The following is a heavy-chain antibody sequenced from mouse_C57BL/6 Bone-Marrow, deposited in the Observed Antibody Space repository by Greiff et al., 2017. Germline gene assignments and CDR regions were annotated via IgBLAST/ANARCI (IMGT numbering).Heavy chain of an antibody. D-gene: IGHD2-3*01. CDR2: NYPSDSET. Sequence: VQLQQPGAELVRPGSSVKLSCKASGYTFTSYWMDWVKQRPGQGLEWIGNNYPSDSETHYNQKFKDKATLTVDKSSSTAYMQLSSLTSEDSAVYYCARWGLDDGYYPFAYWGQGTLVTVSA. CDR1: GYTFTSYW. CDR3: ARWGLDDGYYPFAY. J-gene: IGHJ3*01. V-gene: IGHV1-61*01.